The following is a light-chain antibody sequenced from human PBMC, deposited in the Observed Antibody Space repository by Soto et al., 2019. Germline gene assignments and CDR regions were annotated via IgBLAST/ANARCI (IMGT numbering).Light chain of an antibody. V-gene: IGKV3-20*01. CDR1: QSVSSSY. Sequence: EIVLTQSPGTLSLSPGERATLSCRASQSVSSSYLAWYQQKPGQAPRLLIYGASSRSTGIPDRFSGSGSGTGFTLTISRLEPEDVAVYYFQQYGSSPYTFGQGTKLEIK. CDR3: QQYGSSPYT. J-gene: IGKJ2*01. CDR2: GAS.